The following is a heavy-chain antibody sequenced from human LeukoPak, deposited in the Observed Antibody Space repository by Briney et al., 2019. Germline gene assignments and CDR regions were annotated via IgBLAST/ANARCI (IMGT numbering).Heavy chain of an antibody. Sequence: SVKVSCKASGGTFTSYAISWVRQAPGQGLEWMGGIIPIFGTANYAQKFQGRVTITADESTSTAHMELSSLRSEDTAVYYCARGSGDDIGPYGMDVWGQGTTVTVSS. CDR1: GGTFTSYA. CDR3: ARGSGDDIGPYGMDV. D-gene: IGHD3-10*01. CDR2: IIPIFGTA. J-gene: IGHJ6*02. V-gene: IGHV1-69*13.